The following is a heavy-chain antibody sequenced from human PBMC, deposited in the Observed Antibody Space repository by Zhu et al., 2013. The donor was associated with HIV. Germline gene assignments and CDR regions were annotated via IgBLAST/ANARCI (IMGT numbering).Heavy chain of an antibody. CDR3: ASANGYSYDYYYYYGMDV. V-gene: IGHV1-69*01. CDR1: GGTFSSYA. J-gene: IGHJ6*01. Sequence: QVQLVQSGAEVKKPGSSVKVSCKASGGTFSSYAISWVRQAPGQGLEWMGGIIPIFGTANYAQKFQGRVTITADESTSTAYMELSSLRSEDTAVYYCASANGYSYDYYYYYGMDVWGPRGPRVTVSS. CDR2: IIPIFGTA. D-gene: IGHD5-18*01.